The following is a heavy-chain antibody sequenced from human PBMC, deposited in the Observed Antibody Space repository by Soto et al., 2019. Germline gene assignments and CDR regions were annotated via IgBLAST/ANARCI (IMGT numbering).Heavy chain of an antibody. CDR1: GFTFSSYS. V-gene: IGHV3-48*02. D-gene: IGHD4-4*01. CDR2: ISSSSSTI. Sequence: GGSLRLSCAASGFTFSSYSMNWVRQAPGKGLEWVSYISSSSSTIYYADSVKGRFTISRDNAKNSLYLQMNSLRDEDTAVYYCASLYSNSLRKDTAHHYYYYYGMDVWGQGTTVTVSS. CDR3: ASLYSNSLRKDTAHHYYYYYGMDV. J-gene: IGHJ6*02.